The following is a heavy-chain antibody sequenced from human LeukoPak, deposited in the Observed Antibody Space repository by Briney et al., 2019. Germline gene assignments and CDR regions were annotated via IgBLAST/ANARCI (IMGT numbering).Heavy chain of an antibody. V-gene: IGHV3-7*05. Sequence: PGGSLRLSCAASGFTFSSYWMTWVRQAPGKGLEWVANINHDGSEKNYVDSVKGRFTISRDNAKNSLYLQMNSLRAEDTAVYYCARDQDAYSSGWYGVFDYWGQGTLVTVSS. CDR1: GFTFSSYW. D-gene: IGHD6-19*01. J-gene: IGHJ4*02. CDR2: INHDGSEK. CDR3: ARDQDAYSSGWYGVFDY.